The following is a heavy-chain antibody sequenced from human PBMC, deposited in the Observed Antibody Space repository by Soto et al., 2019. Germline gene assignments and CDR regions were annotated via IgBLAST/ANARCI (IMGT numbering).Heavy chain of an antibody. Sequence: GGSLRLSCEASGFSFREAWMNWVRQAPGKGLEWVGRIKTNSESGATDYAAPVNGRFTLSRDDSRNMTYLQMHNLETEDTAVYYCTTDRNGNDFLFDSWGQGTRVTVSS. CDR3: TTDRNGNDFLFDS. V-gene: IGHV3-15*07. D-gene: IGHD5-12*01. CDR2: IKTNSESGAT. J-gene: IGHJ4*02. CDR1: GFSFREAW.